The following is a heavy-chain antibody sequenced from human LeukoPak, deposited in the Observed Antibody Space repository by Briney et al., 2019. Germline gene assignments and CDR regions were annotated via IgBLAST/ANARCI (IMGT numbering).Heavy chain of an antibody. CDR2: IKQDGSEK. Sequence: PGGSLRLSCAASGFTFSSYWMSWVRQAPGKGLEWVANIKQDGSEKYYVDSVRGRFTISRDNAKNSLYLQMNSLRADDTAVYYCAREFDGSASGAGYWGQGTLVTVSS. V-gene: IGHV3-7*01. CDR3: AREFDGSASGAGY. D-gene: IGHD1-26*01. J-gene: IGHJ4*02. CDR1: GFTFSSYW.